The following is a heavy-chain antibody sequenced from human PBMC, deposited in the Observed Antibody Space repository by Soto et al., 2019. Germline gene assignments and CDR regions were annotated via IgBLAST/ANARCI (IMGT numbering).Heavy chain of an antibody. J-gene: IGHJ4*02. CDR3: ASMGYHYGSGSYPLDY. CDR2: MYNSGST. D-gene: IGHD3-10*01. CDR1: GGSISSYY. V-gene: IGHV4-59*08. Sequence: SEALSLTCTVSGGSISSYYWTWIRQPPGKGLEWIGFMYNSGSTHYNPSLKSRVTISLDTSKNQFSLNLRSVTAADTAVYYCASMGYHYGSGSYPLDYWGQGTLVTVSS.